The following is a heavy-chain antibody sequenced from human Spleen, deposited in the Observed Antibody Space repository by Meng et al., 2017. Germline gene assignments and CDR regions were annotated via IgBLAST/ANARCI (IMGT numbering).Heavy chain of an antibody. CDR3: ASPSQDIVVVVAATPIYYYYYYGMDV. D-gene: IGHD2-15*01. CDR1: GGTFSSYA. V-gene: IGHV1-69*05. CDR2: IIPIFGTA. J-gene: IGHJ6*02. Sequence: SVKVSCKASGGTFSSYAISWVRQAPGQGLEWMGGIIPIFGTANYAQKFKGRVTITTDESTSTAYMELSSLRSEDTAVYYCASPSQDIVVVVAATPIYYYYYYGMDVWGQGTTVTVSS.